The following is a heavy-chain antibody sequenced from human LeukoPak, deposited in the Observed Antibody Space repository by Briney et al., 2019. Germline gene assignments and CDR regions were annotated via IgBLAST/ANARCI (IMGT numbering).Heavy chain of an antibody. V-gene: IGHV3-23*01. D-gene: IGHD6-19*01. Sequence: QPGGSLRLSCAASGVSFSVYALRWVRLAPGEGLEWVSAITAGGDSTYYADSVKGRFTISRDNSKNTLYLQMNSLRAEDTAVYYCAKDSSGWYQPTVGDYWGQGTLVTVSS. CDR2: ITAGGDST. J-gene: IGHJ4*02. CDR3: AKDSSGWYQPTVGDY. CDR1: GVSFSVYA.